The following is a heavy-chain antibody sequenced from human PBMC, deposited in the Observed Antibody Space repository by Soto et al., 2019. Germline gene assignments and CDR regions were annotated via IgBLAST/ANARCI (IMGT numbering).Heavy chain of an antibody. CDR1: GYTFTNYG. D-gene: IGHD3-10*01. CDR2: ISAYNGNT. CDR3: ARPLYGSGTYYNLANDF. V-gene: IGHV1-18*01. J-gene: IGHJ4*02. Sequence: QVQLVQSGAEVKKPGASVKVSCKASGYTFTNYGISWVRQAPGQGLEWMGWISAYNGNTNYAQKLQVRITLTTDPSTSTAYMELWSLRSDDTAVYYCARPLYGSGTYYNLANDFWGEGTLVTVSS.